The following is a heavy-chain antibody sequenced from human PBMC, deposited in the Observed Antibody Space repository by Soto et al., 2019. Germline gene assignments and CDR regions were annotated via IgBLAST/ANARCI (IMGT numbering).Heavy chain of an antibody. CDR3: AKGLNRGLPSIKLFGVAPDY. D-gene: IGHD3-3*01. CDR1: GFTFSSYG. Sequence: PGGSLRLSCAASGFTFSSYGMHWVRQAPGKGLEWVAVISYDGSNKYYADSVKGRFTISRDNSKNTLYLQMNSLRAEDTAVYYSAKGLNRGLPSIKLFGVAPDYCGQETLVTVSP. CDR2: ISYDGSNK. J-gene: IGHJ4*02. V-gene: IGHV3-30*18.